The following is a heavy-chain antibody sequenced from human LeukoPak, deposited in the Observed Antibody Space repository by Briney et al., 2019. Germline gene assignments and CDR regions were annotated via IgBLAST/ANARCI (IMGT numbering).Heavy chain of an antibody. J-gene: IGHJ4*02. CDR2: IYSGGST. CDR3: AKDSLDYYDSSGTWHYVDY. V-gene: IGHV3-53*01. CDR1: GLSVSSNY. D-gene: IGHD3-22*01. Sequence: GGSLRLSCAASGLSVSSNYMSWVRQASGKGVEWVSVIYSGGSTYYADSVKGRLTISRDNSKNTVYLQMSNLRAEDTAVYYCAKDSLDYYDSSGTWHYVDYWGQGTLVTVSS.